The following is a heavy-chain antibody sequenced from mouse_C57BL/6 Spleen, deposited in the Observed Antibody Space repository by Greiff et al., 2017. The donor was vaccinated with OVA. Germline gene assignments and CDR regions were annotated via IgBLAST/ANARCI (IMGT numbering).Heavy chain of an antibody. Sequence: EVQLQQSGPELVKPGASVKISCKASGYTFTDYYMNWVKQSHGKSLEWIGDINPNNGGTSYNQKFKGKATLTVDKSSSTAYMELRSLTSEDSAVYYCANWDSFAYWGQGTLVTVSA. V-gene: IGHV1-26*01. J-gene: IGHJ3*01. CDR3: ANWDSFAY. CDR1: GYTFTDYY. CDR2: INPNNGGT. D-gene: IGHD4-1*01.